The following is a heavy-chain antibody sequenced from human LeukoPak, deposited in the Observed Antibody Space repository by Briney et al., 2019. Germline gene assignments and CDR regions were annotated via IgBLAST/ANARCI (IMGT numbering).Heavy chain of an antibody. V-gene: IGHV5-51*01. J-gene: IGHJ4*02. CDR2: IYPGDSDT. CDR1: GYSFTIYW. D-gene: IGHD6-13*01. Sequence: GESLKISCKGSGYSFTIYWIGWVRQMPGKGLECMGIIYPGDSDTRYSPSFQGQVTISADKSISTAYLQWSSLKASDTAMYYCARHSSPGIAVAPFDYWGQGTLVTVSS. CDR3: ARHSSPGIAVAPFDY.